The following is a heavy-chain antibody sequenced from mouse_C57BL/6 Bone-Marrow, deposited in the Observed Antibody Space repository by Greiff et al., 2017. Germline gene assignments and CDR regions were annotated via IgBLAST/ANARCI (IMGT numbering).Heavy chain of an antibody. D-gene: IGHD2-1*01. CDR2: ISDGGSYT. V-gene: IGHV5-4*03. Sequence: EVKVEESGGGLVKPGGSLKLSCAASGFTFSSYAMSWVRQTPEKRLEWVATISDGGSYTYYPDNVKGRFTISRDNAKNNLYLQMSHLKSEDTAMYYCATIYGNYEGFAYWGQGTLVTVSA. CDR3: ATIYGNYEGFAY. J-gene: IGHJ3*01. CDR1: GFTFSSYA.